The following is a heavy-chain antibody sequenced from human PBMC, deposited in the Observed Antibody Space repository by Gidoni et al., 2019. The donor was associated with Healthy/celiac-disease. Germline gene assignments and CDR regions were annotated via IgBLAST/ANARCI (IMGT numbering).Heavy chain of an antibody. D-gene: IGHD3-3*01. Sequence: QVQLVESGGGVVQPGRSLRLSCAASGFTCSSSGMHWVRQAPGKGLEWVAVIWYDVINKYYADSVKGRFTISRDNSKNTLYLQMNSLRAEDTAVYYCARGQSLSSYDFWSGYYPLESYYYGMDVWGQGTTVTVSS. J-gene: IGHJ6*02. V-gene: IGHV3-33*01. CDR1: GFTCSSSG. CDR3: ARGQSLSSYDFWSGYYPLESYYYGMDV. CDR2: IWYDVINK.